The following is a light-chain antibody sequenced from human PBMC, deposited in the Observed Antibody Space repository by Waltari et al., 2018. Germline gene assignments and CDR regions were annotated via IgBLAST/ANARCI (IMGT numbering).Light chain of an antibody. V-gene: IGKV3-11*01. Sequence: EVVLTQSPATLSLSPGDTATLSCRASQRVYTDLAWYQPTPGQPPRLLIYEGKYRATGIPARFSGSGSGTDFTLTISSLEPADFALYFCQHRHNWPPEFTFGGGTKVEI. CDR1: QRVYTD. J-gene: IGKJ4*01. CDR3: QHRHNWPPEFT. CDR2: EGK.